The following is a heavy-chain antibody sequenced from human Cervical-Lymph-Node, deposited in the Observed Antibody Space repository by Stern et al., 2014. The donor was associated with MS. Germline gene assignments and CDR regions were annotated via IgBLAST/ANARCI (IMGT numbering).Heavy chain of an antibody. CDR3: AREPYNYDGDGYLDH. CDR2: ILHDGSNE. V-gene: IGHV3-30-3*01. J-gene: IGHJ4*02. CDR1: GFTFISYS. D-gene: IGHD3-22*01. Sequence: VQLESGGGVVQPGRSLRLSCAASGFTFISYSMYWVRQAPGKGLEWVAVILHDGSNEYYADSVKGRFTISRDNSKNTVSLQLNSLRVEDTAVYYCAREPYNYDGDGYLDHWGQGTLVTVSS.